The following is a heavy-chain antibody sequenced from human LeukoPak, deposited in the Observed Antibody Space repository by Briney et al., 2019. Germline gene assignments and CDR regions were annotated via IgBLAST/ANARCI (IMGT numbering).Heavy chain of an antibody. J-gene: IGHJ4*02. V-gene: IGHV3-30*02. CDR2: IRYDGSSK. CDR3: AKDEFVDTFVLRMDY. CDR1: GFTFSSYG. Sequence: GGSLRLSCVASGFTFSSYGMHWVRQAPGKGLEWVAFIRYDGSSKYYADSVKGRFTISRDNSKNTLYLQLNSLRAEDTALYYCAKDEFVDTFVLRMDYWGQGTLVTVSS. D-gene: IGHD3-16*01.